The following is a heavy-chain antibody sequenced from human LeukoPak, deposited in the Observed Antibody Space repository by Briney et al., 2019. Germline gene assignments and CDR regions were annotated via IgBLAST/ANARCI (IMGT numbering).Heavy chain of an antibody. J-gene: IGHJ3*02. CDR3: ARVPRVWGSYRSDAFDI. D-gene: IGHD3-16*02. V-gene: IGHV4-4*07. CDR2: IYTSGST. CDR1: GGSISSYY. Sequence: SETLSLTCTVSGGSISSYYWSWIRQPAGKGLEWIGRIYTSGSTNYNPSLKSRVTMSVDTSKNQFSLKLSSVTAADTAVYYCARVPRVWGSYRSDAFDIWGQGTMVTVSS.